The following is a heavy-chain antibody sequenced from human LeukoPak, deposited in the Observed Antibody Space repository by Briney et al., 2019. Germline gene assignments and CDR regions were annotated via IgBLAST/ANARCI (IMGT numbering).Heavy chain of an antibody. CDR2: IYYSGST. CDR1: GGSISSYY. D-gene: IGHD4-23*01. V-gene: IGHV4-59*01. J-gene: IGHJ4*02. Sequence: SETLSLTCTVSGGSISSYYWSWIRQPPGKGLEWIGYIYYSGSTNYNPSLKSRVTISVDTSKYQFSLKLSSVTAADTAVYYCARYYGGNSGFNYWGQGTLVTVSS. CDR3: ARYYGGNSGFNY.